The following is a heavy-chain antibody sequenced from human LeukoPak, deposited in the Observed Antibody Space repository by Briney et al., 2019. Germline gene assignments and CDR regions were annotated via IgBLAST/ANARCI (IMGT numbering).Heavy chain of an antibody. CDR3: ARAPLGPYYDNSGTTFDY. J-gene: IGHJ4*02. CDR1: GYTFTSYD. Sequence: ASVKVSCKASGYTFTSYDIYWVRQVTGQGLEWMGWMNPHTGNTDYAQKFQGRVTMTRDTSTRTAYMELSGLRSEDTAVYYCARAPLGPYYDNSGTTFDYWGQGALVTVSS. V-gene: IGHV1-8*01. D-gene: IGHD3-22*01. CDR2: MNPHTGNT.